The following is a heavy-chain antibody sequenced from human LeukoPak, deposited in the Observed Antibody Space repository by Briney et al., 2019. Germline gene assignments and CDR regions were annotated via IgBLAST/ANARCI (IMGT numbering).Heavy chain of an antibody. V-gene: IGHV4-34*01. CDR3: ARGMSNFDY. CDR1: GGSFSGYY. D-gene: IGHD5/OR15-5a*01. CDR2: INHSGST. J-gene: IGHJ4*02. Sequence: PSETLSLTCAVSGGSFSGYYWSWIRQPPGKGLEWIGEINHSGSTNYNPSLKSRVTISVDTSKNQFSLKLSSVTAADTAVYYCARGMSNFDYWGQGTLVTVSS.